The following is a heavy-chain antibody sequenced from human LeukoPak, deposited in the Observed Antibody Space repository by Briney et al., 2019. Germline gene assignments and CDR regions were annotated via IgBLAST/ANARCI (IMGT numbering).Heavy chain of an antibody. V-gene: IGHV1-18*01. Sequence: ASVKVSCKASGYTFTSYGISWVRQAPGQGLEWMGWISAYNGNTNYAQKLQGRVTMTTDTSTSTAYMELRSLRSDDTAVYYCARVGSGYSWNWFHPWGQGTLVTVSS. J-gene: IGHJ5*02. CDR2: ISAYNGNT. CDR1: GYTFTSYG. D-gene: IGHD3-22*01. CDR3: ARVGSGYSWNWFHP.